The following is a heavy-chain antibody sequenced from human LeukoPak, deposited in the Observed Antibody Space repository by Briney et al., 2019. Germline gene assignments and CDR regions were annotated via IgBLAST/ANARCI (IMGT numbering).Heavy chain of an antibody. CDR3: ARDGLSRGLIYDI. J-gene: IGHJ3*02. V-gene: IGHV3-72*01. CDR1: GFTFSDHY. Sequence: GGSLRLSCAASGFTFSDHYMDWVRQAPGKGLEWVGRTRNKANSYTTEYAASVKGRFTISRDDSKNSLYLQMNSLKTEDTAVYYCARDGLSRGLIYDIWGQGTMVTVSS. D-gene: IGHD3-3*02. CDR2: TRNKANSYTT.